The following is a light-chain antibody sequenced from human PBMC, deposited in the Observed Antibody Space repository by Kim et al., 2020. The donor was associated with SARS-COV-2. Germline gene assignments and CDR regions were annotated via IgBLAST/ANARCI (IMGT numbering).Light chain of an antibody. J-gene: IGKJ4*01. CDR1: QGIYNY. CDR2: AAS. V-gene: IGKV1-27*01. CDR3: QKYNNAPLT. Sequence: ASVVDRVTITCRASQGIYNYLAWYQQIPGKVPKLLIYAASTLQSGVPSRFSGSGSGTDFTLTISSLQPEDVATYYCQKYNNAPLTFGGGTKVDIK.